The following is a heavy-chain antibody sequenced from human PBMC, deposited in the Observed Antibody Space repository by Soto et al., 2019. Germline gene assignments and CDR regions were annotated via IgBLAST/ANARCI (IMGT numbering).Heavy chain of an antibody. J-gene: IGHJ3*02. D-gene: IGHD6-19*01. CDR3: ARDRGIAVATDAFDI. Sequence: GASVKVSCKASGYTFTSYGISWVRQAPGQGLEWMGWISAYNGNTNYAQKLQGRVTMTTDTSTSTAYMELRSLRSDDTAVYYCARDRGIAVATDAFDIWGQGTMVTVSS. CDR2: ISAYNGNT. CDR1: GYTFTSYG. V-gene: IGHV1-18*01.